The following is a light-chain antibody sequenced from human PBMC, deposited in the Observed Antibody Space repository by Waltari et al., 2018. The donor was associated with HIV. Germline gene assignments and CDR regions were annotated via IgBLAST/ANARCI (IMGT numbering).Light chain of an antibody. CDR3: QQYYSFPRT. CDR2: AAS. J-gene: IGKJ1*01. CDR1: QGISNY. V-gene: IGKV1D-8*01. Sequence: VIWMTQSPPLISASAGDRVTISCRLNQGISNYLVWFQQNPGKAPDLILYAASTLQSGVSSRLSGSGSGTDFTRTINNLQSEDFATYYCQQYYSFPRTFGQGTRVEIK.